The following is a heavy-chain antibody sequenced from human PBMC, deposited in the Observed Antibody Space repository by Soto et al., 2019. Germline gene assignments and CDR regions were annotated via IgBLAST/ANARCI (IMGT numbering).Heavy chain of an antibody. D-gene: IGHD3-22*01. V-gene: IGHV3-33*01. CDR2: IWYDGSNK. CDR1: GFTFSSYG. J-gene: IGHJ4*02. Sequence: GGSLILSCAAYGFTFSSYGMHWVRQAPVKGLEWVAVIWYDGSNKYYADSVKGRFTISRDNSKNTLYLQMNSLRAEDTAVYYCARDYDSSGYPRYYFDYWGQGT. CDR3: ARDYDSSGYPRYYFDY.